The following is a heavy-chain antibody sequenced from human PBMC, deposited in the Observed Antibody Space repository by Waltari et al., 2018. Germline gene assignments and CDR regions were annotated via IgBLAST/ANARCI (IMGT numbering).Heavy chain of an antibody. CDR2: IDPSDSDT. V-gene: IGHV5-51*01. Sequence: EVQLVQSGAEVKRPGESLKISCRTSGYSFPSYWISWVRQMPGKGLEWMGTIDPSDSDTRYSPSFLGQVTISADKSISTAYLQWSSLKASDSATYYCAKEGGYCSGGVCYTFDYWGQGVLVTVSS. CDR1: GYSFPSYW. J-gene: IGHJ4*02. CDR3: AKEGGYCSGGVCYTFDY. D-gene: IGHD2-15*01.